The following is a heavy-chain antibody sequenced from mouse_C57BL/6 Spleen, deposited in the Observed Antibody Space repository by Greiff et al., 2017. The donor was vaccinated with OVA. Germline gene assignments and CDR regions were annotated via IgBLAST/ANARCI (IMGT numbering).Heavy chain of an antibody. CDR2: INPGSGGT. V-gene: IGHV1-54*01. CDR1: GYAFTNYL. CDR3: ARSSTVVANDY. J-gene: IGHJ2*01. D-gene: IGHD1-1*01. Sequence: VHLVESGAELVRPGTSVKVSCKASGYAFTNYLIEWVKQRPGQGLEWIGVINPGSGGTNYNEKFKGKATLTADKSSSTAYMQLSSLTSEDSAVYFCARSSTVVANDYWGQGTTLTVSS.